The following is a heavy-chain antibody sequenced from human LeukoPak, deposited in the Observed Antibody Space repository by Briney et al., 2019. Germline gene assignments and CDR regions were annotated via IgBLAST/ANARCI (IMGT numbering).Heavy chain of an antibody. D-gene: IGHD3-10*01. CDR1: GFTFSSYS. CDR2: ISSSSSYI. J-gene: IGHJ3*02. V-gene: IGHV3-21*04. Sequence: GGSLRLSCAASGFTFSSYSMNWVRQAPGKGLEWVSSISSSSSYIYYADSVKGRFTISRDNAKNSLYLQMNSLRAEDTAVYYCARVSRWFGDRNDAFDIWGQGTMVTVSS. CDR3: ARVSRWFGDRNDAFDI.